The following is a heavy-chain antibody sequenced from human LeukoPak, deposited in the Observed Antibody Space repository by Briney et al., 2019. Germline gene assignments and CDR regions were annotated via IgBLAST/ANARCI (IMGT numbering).Heavy chain of an antibody. D-gene: IGHD3-22*01. CDR1: GFTFSSHG. CDR3: ARDPRYYDSSGCFDY. CDR2: IWYDGSNK. Sequence: GGSLRLSCAASGFTFSSHGMHWVRQAPGKGLEWVAVIWYDGSNKYYADSVKGRFTISRDNSKNTLYLQMNSLRAEDTAVYYCARDPRYYDSSGCFDYWGQGTLVTVSS. J-gene: IGHJ4*02. V-gene: IGHV3-33*01.